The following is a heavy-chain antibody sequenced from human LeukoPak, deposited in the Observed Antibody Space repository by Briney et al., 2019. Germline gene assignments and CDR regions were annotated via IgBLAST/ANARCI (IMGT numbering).Heavy chain of an antibody. J-gene: IGHJ4*02. D-gene: IGHD2-2*01. CDR1: GFSFSNYG. CDR3: AKSHRGHCSTTTCDDEGDY. Sequence: GGTLRLSCAASGFSFSNYGMSWVRQAPGKGLEWVSSISSGGDNTYYADSVRGRFTISRDNSKNTLYLQLNSLRAEDTAVYYCAKSHRGHCSTTTCDDEGDYWGQGTLVTVSS. V-gene: IGHV3-23*01. CDR2: ISSGGDNT.